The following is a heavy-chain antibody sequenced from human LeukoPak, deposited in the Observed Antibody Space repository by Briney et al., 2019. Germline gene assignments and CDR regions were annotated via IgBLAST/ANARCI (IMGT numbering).Heavy chain of an antibody. CDR2: ISYDGSNK. V-gene: IGHV3-30-3*01. CDR3: AKDRSGTSLSYFDY. Sequence: SGGSLRLSCAASGFTFSNYAIHWVRQAPGRGLEWVAVISYDGSNKYYADSVKGRFTISRDNSKNTLYLQMNSLRAEDTAVYYCAKDRSGTSLSYFDYWGQGTLVTVSS. CDR1: GFTFSNYA. D-gene: IGHD2-2*01. J-gene: IGHJ4*02.